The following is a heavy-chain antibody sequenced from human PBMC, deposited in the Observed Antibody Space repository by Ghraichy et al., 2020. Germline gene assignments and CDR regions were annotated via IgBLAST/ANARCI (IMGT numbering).Heavy chain of an antibody. CDR3: ARYGVGYCSGGSCYQMGYYYYYYMDV. Sequence: SETLSLTCTVSGGSVSSGSYYWSWIRQPPGKGLEWIGYIYYSGSTSYNPSLKSRVTISVDTSKNQFSLKLSSVTAADTAVYYCARYGVGYCSGGSCYQMGYYYYYYMDVWGKGTTVTVS. V-gene: IGHV4-61*01. D-gene: IGHD2-15*01. J-gene: IGHJ6*03. CDR2: IYYSGST. CDR1: GGSVSSGSYY.